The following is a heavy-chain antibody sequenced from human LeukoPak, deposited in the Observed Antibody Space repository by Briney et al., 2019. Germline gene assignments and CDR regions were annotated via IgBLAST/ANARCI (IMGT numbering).Heavy chain of an antibody. CDR3: ARDIFTAAGAVDY. CDR2: IKKDGSEK. Sequence: GGSLRLSCAASGFTFSSYWMSWVRQAPGKGLEWVANIKKDGSEKYYGDSVKGRFTISRDNAKNSLYLQMNSLRAEDTAVYYCARDIFTAAGAVDYWGQGTLVTVSS. J-gene: IGHJ4*02. D-gene: IGHD6-13*01. V-gene: IGHV3-7*01. CDR1: GFTFSSYW.